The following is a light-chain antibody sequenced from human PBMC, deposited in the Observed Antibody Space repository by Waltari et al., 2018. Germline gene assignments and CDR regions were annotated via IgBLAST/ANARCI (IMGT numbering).Light chain of an antibody. J-gene: IGKJ2*01. V-gene: IGKV1-12*01. CDR3: QQANSFPPA. CDR1: RGISNW. CDR2: AAS. Sequence: DIQMTQSPTSVSASVGDRVPITCRASRGISNWLAWYQQKSGQAPKLLIDAASNLQSGVPSRFSGSGAATDFTLTINSLQPEDFATYYCQQANSFPPAFGQGTKVEIK.